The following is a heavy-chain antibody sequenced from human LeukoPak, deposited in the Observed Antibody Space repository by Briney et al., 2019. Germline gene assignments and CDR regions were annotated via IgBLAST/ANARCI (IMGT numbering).Heavy chain of an antibody. V-gene: IGHV3-23*01. D-gene: IGHD6-19*01. Sequence: YAXSWVRQAPGKGLEWVSAISGSGGSTYYADSVKGRFTISRDNSKNTLYLQMNSLRAEDTAVYYCANGAYSSGWYYFDYWGQGTLVTVSS. CDR3: ANGAYSSGWYYFDY. J-gene: IGHJ4*02. CDR2: ISGSGGST. CDR1: YA.